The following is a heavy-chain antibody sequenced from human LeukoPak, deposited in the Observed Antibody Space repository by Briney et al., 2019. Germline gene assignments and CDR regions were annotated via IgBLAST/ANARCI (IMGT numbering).Heavy chain of an antibody. CDR3: VRPRSLAVAGTWFDP. CDR1: GGSISSSSYC. CDR2: IYYSGST. Sequence: SETLSLTCTVSGGSISSSSYCWGWIRQPPGKGLEWIGSIYYSGSTYYNPSLKSRVTISVDTSKNQFSLKLSSVTAADTAVYYCVRPRSLAVAGTWFDPWGQGTLVTVSP. J-gene: IGHJ5*02. D-gene: IGHD6-19*01. V-gene: IGHV4-39*01.